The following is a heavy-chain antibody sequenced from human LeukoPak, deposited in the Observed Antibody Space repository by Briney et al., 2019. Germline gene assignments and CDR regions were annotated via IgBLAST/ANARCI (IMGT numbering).Heavy chain of an antibody. Sequence: PGGSLRLSCAASGFTVSSNYMSWVRQAPGKGLGWVSVIYSGGSTYYADSVKGRFTISRDNSKNTLYLQMNSLRAEDTAVYYCASQNMTTVTRSEAFDIWGQGTMVTVSS. CDR2: IYSGGST. J-gene: IGHJ3*02. CDR1: GFTVSSNY. D-gene: IGHD4-17*01. V-gene: IGHV3-66*04. CDR3: ASQNMTTVTRSEAFDI.